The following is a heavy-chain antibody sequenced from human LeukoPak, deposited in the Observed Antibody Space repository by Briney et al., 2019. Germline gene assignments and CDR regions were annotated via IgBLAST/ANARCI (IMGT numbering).Heavy chain of an antibody. CDR3: ARAGYCSSTSCYAVATNFDY. CDR2: INHSGST. Sequence: IPSETLSLTCAVYGGSFSGYYWSWIRQPPGKGLEWIGEINHSGSTNYNPSLKSRVTISVDTSKNQFSLKLSSVTAADTAVYYCARAGYCSSTSCYAVATNFDYWGQGTLVTVSS. CDR1: GGSFSGYY. J-gene: IGHJ4*02. D-gene: IGHD2-2*03. V-gene: IGHV4-34*01.